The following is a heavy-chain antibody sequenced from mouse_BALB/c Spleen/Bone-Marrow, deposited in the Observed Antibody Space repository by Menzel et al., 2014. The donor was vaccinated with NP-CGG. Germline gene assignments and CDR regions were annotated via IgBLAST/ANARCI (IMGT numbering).Heavy chain of an antibody. V-gene: IGHV2-9*02. D-gene: IGHD1-2*01. J-gene: IGHJ4*01. Sequence: QVQLQQSGAGLVAPSESLTISCTVSGFSLTIYGVHWVRPPPGKGLEWLGVIRAGGITNYNSALMSRLNISKDNSKNQVFLNVNSLQTEDTAMYYCARVLRVRDAMDYWGQGTSVTVSS. CDR2: IRAGGIT. CDR1: GFSLTIYG. CDR3: ARVLRVRDAMDY.